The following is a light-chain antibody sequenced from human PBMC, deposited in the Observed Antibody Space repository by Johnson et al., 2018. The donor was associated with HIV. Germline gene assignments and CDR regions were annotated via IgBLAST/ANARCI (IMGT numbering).Light chain of an antibody. CDR1: SSNIGNNY. CDR2: DNH. CDR3: GTWDNSLSAGV. V-gene: IGLV1-51*01. J-gene: IGLJ1*01. Sequence: QSVLTQPPSVSAAPGQKVTIPCSGSSSNIGNNYASWYQQVPGTAPKLLIYDNHKRPSGIPDRFSGSKSGTSATLGITGLQTGDEADYYCGTWDNSLSAGVVGPGTNVTVL.